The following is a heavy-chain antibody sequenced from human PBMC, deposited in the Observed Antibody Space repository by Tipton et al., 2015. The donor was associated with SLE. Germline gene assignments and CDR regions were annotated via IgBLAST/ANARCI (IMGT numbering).Heavy chain of an antibody. J-gene: IGHJ6*02. Sequence: LRLSCSVSGGAMSSHYWSWIRQPAGKGLEWIGRIFTSGSNNYNPSFKDRVTMSVDPSKNQFSLKLSSVTAADTAVYYCARDRIRPEGTEKRGVDVGGQGTTVTVSS. CDR2: IFTSGSN. CDR1: GGAMSSHY. V-gene: IGHV4-4*07. CDR3: ARDRIRPEGTEKRGVDV. D-gene: IGHD2-2*01.